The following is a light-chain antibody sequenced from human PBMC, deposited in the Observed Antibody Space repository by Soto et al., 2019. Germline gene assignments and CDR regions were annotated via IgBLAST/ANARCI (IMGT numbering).Light chain of an antibody. CDR3: QQYKSGMWT. V-gene: IGKV3-15*01. Sequence: EMVMTQSPGTLSVSPGEGASLSFRASQSVSSKLACYRQRPGKAPRLLIYCXSTRATGSPARXSGSGSGTEFTLLISSLHSEYSAVYYCQQYKSGMWTFGQGTKVDIK. CDR1: QSVSSK. J-gene: IGKJ1*01. CDR2: CXS.